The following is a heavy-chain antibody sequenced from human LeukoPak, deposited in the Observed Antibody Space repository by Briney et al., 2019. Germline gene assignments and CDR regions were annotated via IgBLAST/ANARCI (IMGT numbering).Heavy chain of an antibody. V-gene: IGHV4-38-2*01. J-gene: IGHJ4*02. CDR2: IYHSGST. CDR3: ARHGPFRITMIVVAPKGHFDY. D-gene: IGHD3-22*01. CDR1: GYSISSGYY. Sequence: SETLSLTCAVSGYSISSGYYWGWIRQPPGQGLEWIGSIYHSGSTYYNPSLKSRVTISVDTSKNQFSLKLSSVTAADTAVYCCARHGPFRITMIVVAPKGHFDYWGQGTLVTVSS.